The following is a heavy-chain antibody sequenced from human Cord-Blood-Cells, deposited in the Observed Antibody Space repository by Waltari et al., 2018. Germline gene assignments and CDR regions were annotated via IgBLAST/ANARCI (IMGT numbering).Heavy chain of an antibody. D-gene: IGHD6-13*01. J-gene: IGHJ5*02. Sequence: QVQLQESGPGLVKPSETLSLTCTVSGGSISSYYWSWIRQPPGKGLEWIGYIYYRVSTNYNPSLKSRVTISVDTSKNQFSLKLSSVTAADTAVYYCARMYSSSWNWFDPWGQGTLVTVSS. CDR3: ARMYSSSWNWFDP. CDR1: GGSISSYY. V-gene: IGHV4-59*01. CDR2: IYYRVST.